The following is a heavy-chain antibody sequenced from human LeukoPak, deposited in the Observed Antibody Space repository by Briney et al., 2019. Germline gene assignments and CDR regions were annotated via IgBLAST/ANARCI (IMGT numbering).Heavy chain of an antibody. J-gene: IGHJ6*03. V-gene: IGHV4-34*01. CDR1: GGSFSDYY. Sequence: PSETLSLTCAVYGGSFSDYYWSWIRQPPGKGLEWIGEISHRGSTDYNPSLQSRITISVDTSTNQFSLNLNSVTAADTAVYYCARTKSYSNYVRYYYMDVWGRGTTVTVSS. CDR3: ARTKSYSNYVRYYYMDV. D-gene: IGHD4-11*01. CDR2: ISHRGST.